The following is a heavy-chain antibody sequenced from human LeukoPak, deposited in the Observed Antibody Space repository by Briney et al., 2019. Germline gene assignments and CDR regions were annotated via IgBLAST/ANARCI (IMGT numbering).Heavy chain of an antibody. J-gene: IGHJ5*02. Sequence: SVKVSCKASGGTFSSYAISWARQAPGQGLEWMGGIIPIFGTANYAQKFQGRVTITADESTSTAYMELSSLRSEDTAVYYCARDTDSRPNWFDPWGQGTLVTVSS. CDR2: IIPIFGTA. V-gene: IGHV1-69*01. CDR3: ARDTDSRPNWFDP. D-gene: IGHD6-13*01. CDR1: GGTFSSYA.